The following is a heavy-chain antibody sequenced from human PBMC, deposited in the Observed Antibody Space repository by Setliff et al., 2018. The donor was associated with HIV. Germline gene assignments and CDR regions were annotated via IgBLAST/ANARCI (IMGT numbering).Heavy chain of an antibody. D-gene: IGHD2-21*02. CDR1: GYTFTSYA. CDR2: IKTGNGDT. Sequence: ASVKVSCKASGYTFTSYAMHWVRQAPGQRPEWMGWIKTGNGDTQYSQKFRDRVTMTRDTSASTAYMELSSLRSEDTAVYYCASIDCGGDCYSYYYYGMDVWGQGTTVTVSS. V-gene: IGHV1-3*04. J-gene: IGHJ6*02. CDR3: ASIDCGGDCYSYYYYGMDV.